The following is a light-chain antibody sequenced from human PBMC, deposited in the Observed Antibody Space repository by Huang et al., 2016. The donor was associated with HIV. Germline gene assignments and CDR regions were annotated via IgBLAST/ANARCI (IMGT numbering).Light chain of an antibody. Sequence: IQLTQSPSSLSASVGDRVTITCRASQGISSYLAWYQQKPGKAPKLLIYAASTLQSGVPARLSGSGSGTDFALTISSLQPEECATYDCQQLNSYPFFGGGTKVEIK. CDR1: QGISSY. CDR3: QQLNSYPF. J-gene: IGKJ4*01. V-gene: IGKV1-9*01. CDR2: AAS.